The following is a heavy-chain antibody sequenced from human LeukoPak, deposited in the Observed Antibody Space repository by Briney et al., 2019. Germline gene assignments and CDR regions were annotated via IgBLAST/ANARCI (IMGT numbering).Heavy chain of an antibody. D-gene: IGHD6-13*01. J-gene: IGHJ4*02. Sequence: KPSETLSLTCIVSGGSISSYYWSWIRQPPGKGLEWIGYIYYSVSTNYNPSLKSRVTISVDTSKNQCSLKLSSVNAADTAVYYCARGLMMAVAGRGEFHYWGQGTLVTVSS. CDR3: ARGLMMAVAGRGEFHY. CDR1: GGSISSYY. V-gene: IGHV4-59*01. CDR2: IYYSVST.